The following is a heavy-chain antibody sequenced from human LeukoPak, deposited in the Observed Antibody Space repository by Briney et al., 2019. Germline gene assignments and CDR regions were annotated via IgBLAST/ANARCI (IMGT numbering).Heavy chain of an antibody. CDR3: ARSQVKWLAFDY. CDR1: GGSISSSSYY. V-gene: IGHV4-39*07. J-gene: IGHJ4*02. CDR2: IYYSGST. D-gene: IGHD6-19*01. Sequence: SETLSLTCTVSGGSISSSSYYWGWIRQPPGKGLEWIGSIYYSGSTYYNPSLKSRVTISVDTSKNQFSLKLSSVTAADTAVYYCARSQVKWLAFDYWGQGTLVTVSS.